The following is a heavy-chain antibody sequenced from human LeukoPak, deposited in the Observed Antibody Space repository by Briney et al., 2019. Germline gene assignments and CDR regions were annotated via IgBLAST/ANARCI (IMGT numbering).Heavy chain of an antibody. J-gene: IGHJ6*03. CDR3: ARVERGWGDPTDYYYMDV. CDR2: IIPLFDTA. Sequence: SVKVSCKASGGAFSSYAFNWVRQAPGQGLEWMGGIIPLFDTANYAQKFQGRVTITADKSTGTAYMELSSLRSEDTAVYYCARVERGWGDPTDYYYMDVWGKGTTVTVSS. V-gene: IGHV1-69*06. D-gene: IGHD2-21*02. CDR1: GGAFSSYA.